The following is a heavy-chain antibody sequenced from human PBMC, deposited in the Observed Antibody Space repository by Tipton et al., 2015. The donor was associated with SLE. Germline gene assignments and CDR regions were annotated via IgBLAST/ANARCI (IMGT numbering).Heavy chain of an antibody. CDR3: ARADFRDWGGSFDY. V-gene: IGHV4-59*08. Sequence: LRLSCTVSGGSISSYYWSWIRQPPGKGLEWIGNINYSGSTNYDPSRKSRATISVDTSKNQFSLKLSSVTAADTAVYYCARADFRDWGGSFDYWGQGTLVTVSS. J-gene: IGHJ4*02. D-gene: IGHD7-27*01. CDR2: INYSGST. CDR1: GGSISSYY.